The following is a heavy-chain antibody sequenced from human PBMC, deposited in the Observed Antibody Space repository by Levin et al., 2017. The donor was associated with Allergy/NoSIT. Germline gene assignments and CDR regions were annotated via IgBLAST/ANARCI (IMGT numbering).Heavy chain of an antibody. CDR1: GYSFPNYW. D-gene: IGHD2/OR15-2a*01. CDR2: IYPGDSET. V-gene: IGHV5-51*01. CDR3: ARRLTYTSGSSFYLDF. Sequence: RASVKVSCETSGYSFPNYWIAWVRQLPGKALEWMGNIYPGDSETRSSPSFQGQVTMSADKSINTAYLQWTSLKASDTAMYYCARRLTYTSGSSFYLDFWGQGTLVTVSS. J-gene: IGHJ4*02.